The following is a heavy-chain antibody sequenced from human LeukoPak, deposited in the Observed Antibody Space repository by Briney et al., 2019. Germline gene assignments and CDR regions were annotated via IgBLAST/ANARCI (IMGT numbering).Heavy chain of an antibody. V-gene: IGHV1-46*01. CDR2: INPSGGST. CDR3: ARAFTVAGNSDAFDI. D-gene: IGHD6-19*01. J-gene: IGHJ3*02. CDR1: GYTFTSYY. Sequence: ASVKVSCKASGYTFTSYYMHWVRQAPGQGLEWMGIINPSGGSTSYAQKFQGRVTMTRDTSTSTVYMELSSLRSEDTAVYYCARAFTVAGNSDAFDIWGQGTMVTVSS.